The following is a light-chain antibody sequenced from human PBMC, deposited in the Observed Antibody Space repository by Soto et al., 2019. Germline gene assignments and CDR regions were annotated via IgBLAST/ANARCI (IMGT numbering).Light chain of an antibody. J-gene: IGLJ1*01. CDR1: SSDVGGYNY. Sequence: QSALTQPASVSGCPGQSITISCTGTSSDVGGYNYVSWYQQHPGKAPKLMIYDVSNRPSGVSNRFSGSKSGNTASLTISGLQAEDEADYYCSSTSSSTLYVFGTGTKVTVL. CDR2: DVS. CDR3: SSTSSSTLYV. V-gene: IGLV2-14*01.